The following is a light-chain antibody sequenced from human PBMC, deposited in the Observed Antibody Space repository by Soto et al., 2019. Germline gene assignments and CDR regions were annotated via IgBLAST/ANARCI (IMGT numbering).Light chain of an antibody. CDR1: SSDVGGYNY. V-gene: IGLV2-14*01. Sequence: QSALTQPASVSGSPGQSITISCTGTSSDVGGYNYVSWYQHHPGTAPKLIIYEVSNRPSGVSNRFSGSKSGNTASLTSSGLQTEDEANYYCSSHTTISTRVFGGGTKLTVL. CDR3: SSHTTISTRV. CDR2: EVS. J-gene: IGLJ3*02.